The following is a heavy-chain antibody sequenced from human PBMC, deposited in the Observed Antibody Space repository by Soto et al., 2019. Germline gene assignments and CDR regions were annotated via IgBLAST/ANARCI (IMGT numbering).Heavy chain of an antibody. CDR3: ARGISTAAGLYYYYYGMDV. J-gene: IGHJ6*02. D-gene: IGHD6-13*01. CDR2: IIPISGTA. CDR1: GGTFSSYA. Sequence: SVKVSCKASGGTFSSYAISWVRQAPGQGLEWMGGIIPISGTANYAQKFQGRVTITADESTSTAYMELRSLRSVDTAVYYCARGISTAAGLYYYYYGMDVWGQGTTVTVSS. V-gene: IGHV1-69*13.